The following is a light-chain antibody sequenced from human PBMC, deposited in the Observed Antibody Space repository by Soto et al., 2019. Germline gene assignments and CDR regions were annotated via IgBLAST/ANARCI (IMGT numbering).Light chain of an antibody. V-gene: IGLV2-8*01. Sequence: QSVLTQPRSVSGSPGQSVTISCTGTSSDVGDYNYVSWYQQHPGKAPKLMIYEVNKRPSGVPDRFSGSKSGNTASLTVSGLQAEDEADYYCSSYAGSSNVFGTGTKAIVL. CDR2: EVN. J-gene: IGLJ1*01. CDR1: SSDVGDYNY. CDR3: SSYAGSSNV.